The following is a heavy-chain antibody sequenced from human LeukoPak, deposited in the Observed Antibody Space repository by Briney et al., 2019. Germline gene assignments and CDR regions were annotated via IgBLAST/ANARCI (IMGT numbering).Heavy chain of an antibody. CDR3: VRDGAHWDLDY. V-gene: IGHV3-9*01. Sequence: GGSLRLSCAASGFTFDDYAMHWVRQAPGKGLEWVSGISWNSGSIGYADSVKGRFTISRDNAKTSLYLQMNSLRAEDTALYYCVRDGAHWDLDYWGQGTLVTVS. CDR2: ISWNSGSI. CDR1: GFTFDDYA. D-gene: IGHD7-27*01. J-gene: IGHJ4*02.